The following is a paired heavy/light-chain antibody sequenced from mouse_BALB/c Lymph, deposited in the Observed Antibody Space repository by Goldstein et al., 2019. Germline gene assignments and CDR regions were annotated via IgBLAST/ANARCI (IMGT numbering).Heavy chain of an antibody. D-gene: IGHD2-1*01. Sequence: DVQLQESGPGLVKPSQSLSLTCTVTGYSITSDYAWNWIRQFPGNKLEWMGYISYSGSTSYNPSLKSRISITRDTSKNQFFLQLNSVTTEDTATYYCAREGGNSRFAYWGQGTLVTVSA. CDR2: ISYSGST. CDR1: GYSITSDYA. CDR3: AREGGNSRFAY. J-gene: IGHJ3*01. V-gene: IGHV3-2*02.
Light chain of an antibody. V-gene: IGKV5-43*01. CDR2: YAS. CDR3: QQSNSWPFT. Sequence: DIVLTQSPATLSVTPGDSVSLSCRASQSISNNLHWYQQKSHESPRLLIKYASQSISGIPSRFSGSGSGTDFTLSINSVETEDFGMYFCQQSNSWPFTFGSGTKLEIK. J-gene: IGKJ4*01. CDR1: QSISNN.